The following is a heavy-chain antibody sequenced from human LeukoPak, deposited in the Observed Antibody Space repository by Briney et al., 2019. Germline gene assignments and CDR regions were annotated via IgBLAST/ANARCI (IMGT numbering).Heavy chain of an antibody. V-gene: IGHV3-53*01. J-gene: IGHJ4*02. CDR3: TGYGLDY. D-gene: IGHD5-18*01. CDR2: IYSGGSA. Sequence: QAGGSLRLSCAASGFTVNSNYMSWVRQAPGKGLEWVSVIYSGGSAYYADSVKGRFTISRDNSKNTLYLQMNSLGADDTAVYYCTGYGLDYWGQGTLVTVFS. CDR1: GFTVNSNY.